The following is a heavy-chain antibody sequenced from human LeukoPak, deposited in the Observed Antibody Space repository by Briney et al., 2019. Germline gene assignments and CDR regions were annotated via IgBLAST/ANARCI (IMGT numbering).Heavy chain of an antibody. CDR3: ARESPCSGDGCHSQLDY. CDR1: GFTVITYA. CDR2: MSSDASKK. Sequence: GRSLRLSCAASGFTVITYAMHWVRQAPGKGLEWVAVMSSDASKKYYADSVKGRFTISRDNSKNTLYVQMNSLGPDDTAVYYRARESPCSGDGCHSQLDYWGQGTLVTVSS. D-gene: IGHD2-15*01. J-gene: IGHJ4*02. V-gene: IGHV3-30*04.